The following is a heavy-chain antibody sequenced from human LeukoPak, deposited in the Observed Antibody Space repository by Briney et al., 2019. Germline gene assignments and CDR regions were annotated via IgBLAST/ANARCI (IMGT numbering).Heavy chain of an antibody. J-gene: IGHJ4*02. CDR1: GFISSDYY. CDR3: TSGTDF. CDR2: ISSGGSTK. D-gene: IGHD1-1*01. V-gene: IGHV3-11*04. Sequence: GGSLRLSCTASGFISSDYYTTWMRQAPGKGLEWISYISSGGSTKKYADSVKGRFTISRDNAKKSLYLQMNSLRVEDTAVYYCTSGTDFWGRGTLVAVSS.